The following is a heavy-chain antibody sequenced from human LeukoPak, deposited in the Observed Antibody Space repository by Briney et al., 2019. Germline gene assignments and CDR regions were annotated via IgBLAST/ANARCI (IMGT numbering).Heavy chain of an antibody. V-gene: IGHV3-15*01. CDR2: IKSKTDGGTT. D-gene: IGHD7-27*01. CDR3: TAGLGKSDFDY. J-gene: IGHJ4*02. CDR1: GCSFTNAW. Sequence: GGSLRLSCAASGCSFTNAWMSWVRQAPGKGLEWVARIKSKTDGGTTDYAAPVKGRFTISTDDSKNTLYLQMNSLKTEDTAVYYCTAGLGKSDFDYWGQGTLVTVSS.